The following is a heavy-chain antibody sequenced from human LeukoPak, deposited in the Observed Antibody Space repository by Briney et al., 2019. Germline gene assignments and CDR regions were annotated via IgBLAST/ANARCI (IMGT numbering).Heavy chain of an antibody. Sequence: DSVKGRFTVSRDNSKDTVSLQLNSLRAEDTAVYYCASVNPYSSGWYDLDYWGQGTLVTVSS. J-gene: IGHJ4*02. CDR3: ASVNPYSSGWYDLDY. D-gene: IGHD6-19*01. V-gene: IGHV3-30*07.